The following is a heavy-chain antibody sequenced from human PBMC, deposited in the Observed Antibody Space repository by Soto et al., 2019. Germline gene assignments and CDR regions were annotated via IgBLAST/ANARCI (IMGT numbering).Heavy chain of an antibody. D-gene: IGHD6-13*01. CDR3: ARHKDSRPRRIDY. J-gene: IGHJ4*02. CDR2: IYYSGST. Sequence: SETLSLTCTGSGGSISSYYWSWIRRPPGKGLEWIGYIYYSGSTNYNPSLKSRVTISVDTSKNQFSLKLSSVTAADTAVYYCARHKDSRPRRIDYWGQGTLVTVS. CDR1: GGSISSYY. V-gene: IGHV4-59*08.